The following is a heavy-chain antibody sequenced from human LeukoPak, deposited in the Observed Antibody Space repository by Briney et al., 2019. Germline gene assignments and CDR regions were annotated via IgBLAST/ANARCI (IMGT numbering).Heavy chain of an antibody. CDR3: ARGLPYCGGDCYYDY. D-gene: IGHD2-21*01. Sequence: ASVKASCKASGYTFTGYYIHWVRQAPGQGLEWMGRINPNSGGTNYAQKFQGRVTMTRDTSISTAYMELSRLRSDDTAVYYCARGLPYCGGDCYYDYWGQGTLVTVSS. V-gene: IGHV1-2*06. CDR1: GYTFTGYY. J-gene: IGHJ4*02. CDR2: INPNSGGT.